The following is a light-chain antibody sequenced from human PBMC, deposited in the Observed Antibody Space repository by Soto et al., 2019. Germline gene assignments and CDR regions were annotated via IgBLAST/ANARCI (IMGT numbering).Light chain of an antibody. V-gene: IGKV1-6*01. Sequence: IQMTQSPSSLSASVGDRVTITCRASQGVRDDVGWYQQKPGKAPKLLIYSASTLQSGVPSRFSGSGSGTDFTLTISCLQPEDFATYYCLQESNYPLTFGGGTKVAIK. J-gene: IGKJ4*01. CDR2: SAS. CDR1: QGVRDD. CDR3: LQESNYPLT.